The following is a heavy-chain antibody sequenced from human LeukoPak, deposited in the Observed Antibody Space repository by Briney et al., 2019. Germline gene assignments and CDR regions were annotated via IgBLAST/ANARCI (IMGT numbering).Heavy chain of an antibody. D-gene: IGHD6-6*01. CDR1: GFRFSDYN. Sequence: PGGSLRLSCAGSGFRFSDYNMNWVRQAPGKGLEWVSAISGSGSDIYYTDSVQGRFTISRDNAKNSLFLQMSSLRAEDTAVYFCARDLSLESARPRSYYYYMDVWGEGTTVTVSS. CDR3: ARDLSLESARPRSYYYYMDV. V-gene: IGHV3-21*01. J-gene: IGHJ6*03. CDR2: ISGSGSDI.